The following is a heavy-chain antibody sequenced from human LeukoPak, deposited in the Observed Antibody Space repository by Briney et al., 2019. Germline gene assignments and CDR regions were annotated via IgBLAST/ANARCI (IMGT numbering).Heavy chain of an antibody. V-gene: IGHV4-39*07. Sequence: PSETLSLTCTVSGGSISSSSFYWVWIRPPPGKGLEWIGSIYYSGSTYYNPSLKSRVTISVDTSNNQLSLKLSSVTAADTAVYYCARDLDHSSGYFVGYYWGQGTLVTVSS. CDR1: GGSISSSSFY. CDR3: ARDLDHSSGYFVGYY. J-gene: IGHJ4*02. D-gene: IGHD3-22*01. CDR2: IYYSGST.